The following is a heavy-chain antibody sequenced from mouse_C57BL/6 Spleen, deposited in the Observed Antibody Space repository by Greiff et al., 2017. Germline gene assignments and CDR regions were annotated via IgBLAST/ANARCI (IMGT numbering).Heavy chain of an antibody. J-gene: IGHJ2*01. D-gene: IGHD1-1*01. CDR3: ARDYYGSSLDY. CDR1: GYTFTDYY. Sequence: EVQLQQSGPELVKPGASVKISCKASGYTFTDYYMNWVKQSHGMSLEWIGDINPNNGGTSYNQKFKGKATLTVDKSSSTAYMELRSLTSEDSAVYYCARDYYGSSLDYWGQGTTLTVSS. V-gene: IGHV1-26*01. CDR2: INPNNGGT.